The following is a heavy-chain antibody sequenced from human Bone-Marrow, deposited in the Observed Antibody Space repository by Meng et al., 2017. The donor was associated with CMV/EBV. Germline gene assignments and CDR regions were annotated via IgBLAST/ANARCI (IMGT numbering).Heavy chain of an antibody. D-gene: IGHD3-3*01. CDR1: GFTFSDYY. CDR3: ARASFPNYDFWSGYYLGRYYYYGMDV. CDR2: ISSSGSTI. V-gene: IGHV3-11*04. J-gene: IGHJ6*02. Sequence: GESLKISCAASGFTFSDYYMSWIRQAPGKGLEWVSYISSSGSTIYYADSVKGRFTISRDNAKNSLYLQMNSLRAEDTAVYYCARASFPNYDFWSGYYLGRYYYYGMDVWGQGTTVTVSS.